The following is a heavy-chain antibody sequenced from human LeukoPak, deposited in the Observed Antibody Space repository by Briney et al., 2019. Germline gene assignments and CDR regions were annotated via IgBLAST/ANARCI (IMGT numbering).Heavy chain of an antibody. CDR2: INTNTGNP. Sequence: ASVKVSCKASGYTFTSYAMNWVRQAPGQGLEWMGWINTNTGNPTYAQGFTGRFVFSLDTSVSTAYLQISSLKAEDTAVYYCARDRSIVATTDYYYMDVWGKGTTVTVSS. CDR1: GYTFTSYA. V-gene: IGHV7-4-1*02. J-gene: IGHJ6*03. D-gene: IGHD5-12*01. CDR3: ARDRSIVATTDYYYMDV.